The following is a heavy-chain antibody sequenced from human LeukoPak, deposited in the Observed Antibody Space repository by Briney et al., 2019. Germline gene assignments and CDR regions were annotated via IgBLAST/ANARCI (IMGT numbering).Heavy chain of an antibody. D-gene: IGHD3-10*01. CDR1: GFTFSTSA. J-gene: IGHJ5*02. V-gene: IGHV3-64D*09. CDR3: VGVRWFGGSNWFDP. Sequence: GGSLRLSCSASGFTFSTSAMHWVRQAPGKGLEYVSDISSNGGSTYYADSVKGRFTISRDNSKNTLHLQMSSQRAEDTAVYYCVGVRWFGGSNWFDPWGQGTLVTVSS. CDR2: ISSNGGST.